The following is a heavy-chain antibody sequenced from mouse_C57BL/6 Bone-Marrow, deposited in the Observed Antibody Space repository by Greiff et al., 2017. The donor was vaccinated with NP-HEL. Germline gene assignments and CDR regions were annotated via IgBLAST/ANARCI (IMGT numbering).Heavy chain of an antibody. Sequence: EVQLVESGGGLVQPGGSMKLSCVASGFTFSNYWMNWVRQSPEKGLEWVAQIRLKSDNYATHYAESVKGRFTISRDDSKSSVYLQMNNLRAEDTGIYYCTRVYYYGSKPYYYAMDYWGQGTSVTVSS. CDR1: GFTFSNYW. CDR3: TRVYYYGSKPYYYAMDY. V-gene: IGHV6-3*01. J-gene: IGHJ4*01. D-gene: IGHD1-1*01. CDR2: IRLKSDNYAT.